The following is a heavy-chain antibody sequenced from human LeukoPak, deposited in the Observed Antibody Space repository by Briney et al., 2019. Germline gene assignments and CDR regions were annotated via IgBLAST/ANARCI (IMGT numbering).Heavy chain of an antibody. D-gene: IGHD3-3*01. V-gene: IGHV3-23*01. CDR3: AKEPDFWSEQNWFDP. Sequence: QPGGSLRLSCAASGFTFSSYAMSWVRQAPGKGLEWVSAISGSGGRAYYADSVKGRFSISRDNSKNTLYLQMNTLRVEDTAVYYCAKEPDFWSEQNWFDPWGQGSLVTVSS. CDR2: ISGSGGRA. CDR1: GFTFSSYA. J-gene: IGHJ5*02.